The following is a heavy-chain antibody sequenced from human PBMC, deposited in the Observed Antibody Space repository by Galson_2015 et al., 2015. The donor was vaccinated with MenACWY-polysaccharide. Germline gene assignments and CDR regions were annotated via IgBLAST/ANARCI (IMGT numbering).Heavy chain of an antibody. CDR3: AREGSRIVFHAFDI. V-gene: IGHV3-33*01. J-gene: IGHJ3*02. Sequence: SLRLSCAASGLRFSGSGMHWVRQAPGKGLEWLAVIQYDGSNRVYADSVKSRFTISRDNSRNTLFLEMNSLRAEDTAVYYCAREGSRIVFHAFDIWGRGTMVTVSS. D-gene: IGHD2-15*01. CDR1: GLRFSGSG. CDR2: IQYDGSNR.